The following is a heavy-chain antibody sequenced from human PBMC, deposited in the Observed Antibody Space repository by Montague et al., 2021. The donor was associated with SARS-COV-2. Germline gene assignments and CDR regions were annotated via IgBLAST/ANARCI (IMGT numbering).Heavy chain of an antibody. CDR1: GFSLSTSGMC. J-gene: IGHJ6*02. CDR3: ARIPSLRYFDWSISSGQLPGDYYYYGMDV. D-gene: IGHD3-9*01. CDR2: IDWDDDK. V-gene: IGHV2-70*01. Sequence: PALVKPTQTLTLTCTFSGFSLSTSGMCVSWIRQPPGKALEWLALIDWDDDKYYSTSLKTRLTISKDTSKHQVVLTMTNMDPVDTATYYCARIPSLRYFDWSISSGQLPGDYYYYGMDVWGQGTTVTVSS.